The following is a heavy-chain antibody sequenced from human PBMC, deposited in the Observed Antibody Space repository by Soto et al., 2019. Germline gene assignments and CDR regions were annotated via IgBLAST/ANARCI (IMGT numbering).Heavy chain of an antibody. V-gene: IGHV3-53*01. CDR2: IYSGGST. Sequence: PGGSLRLSSAASGFTVSSNYMSWVRQAPGKGLEWVSVIYSGGSTYYADSVKGRFTISRDNSKNTLYLQMNSLRAEDTAVYYCARDLLAAPGTTDYWGQGTMVIVSS. CDR1: GFTVSSNY. J-gene: IGHJ4*02. D-gene: IGHD6-13*01. CDR3: ARDLLAAPGTTDY.